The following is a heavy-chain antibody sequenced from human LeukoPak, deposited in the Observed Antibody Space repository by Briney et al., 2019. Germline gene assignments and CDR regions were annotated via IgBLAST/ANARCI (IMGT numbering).Heavy chain of an antibody. V-gene: IGHV4-59*01. Sequence: SETLSLTCTVPGGSISNYYWSWIRQPPEEGLEWIGYVYSSGSTNYNASLKSRVTISVDTSKNQFSLKLSSVTAVDTAVYYCARTYANSCRGYFDSWGQGTLVTVSA. CDR3: ARTYANSCRGYFDS. J-gene: IGHJ4*02. CDR1: GGSISNYY. D-gene: IGHD2-2*01. CDR2: VYSSGST.